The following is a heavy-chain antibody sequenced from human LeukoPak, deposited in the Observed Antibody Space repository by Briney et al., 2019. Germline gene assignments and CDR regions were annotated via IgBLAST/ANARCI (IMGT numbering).Heavy chain of an antibody. CDR2: TNEHGTII. D-gene: IGHD3-10*01. CDR1: GFSFSNYW. V-gene: IGHV3-74*01. Sequence: GSLRLSCAASGFSFSNYWFHWVRQAPGEGLVWVSRTNEHGTIINYADSAKGRFTISRDNAKNTLYLQMNSLRTEDSALYYCVVDLSGSADYWGQGTLVTVSS. J-gene: IGHJ4*02. CDR3: VVDLSGSADY.